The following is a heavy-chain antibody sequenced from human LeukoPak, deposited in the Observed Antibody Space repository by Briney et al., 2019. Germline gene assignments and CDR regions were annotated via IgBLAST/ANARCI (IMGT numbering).Heavy chain of an antibody. CDR1: GYTFTSYD. D-gene: IGHD2-2*01. Sequence: GASVNDSFQASGYTFTSYDINWVRQATGQGLEWMGLMNPNSGNTGYAHKFQGRVTMTRNTSITKAYMELSSLRSEDTAVYYCASITLYCSSTSCHFDYWGQGTLVTVSS. V-gene: IGHV1-8*01. CDR2: MNPNSGNT. J-gene: IGHJ4*02. CDR3: ASITLYCSSTSCHFDY.